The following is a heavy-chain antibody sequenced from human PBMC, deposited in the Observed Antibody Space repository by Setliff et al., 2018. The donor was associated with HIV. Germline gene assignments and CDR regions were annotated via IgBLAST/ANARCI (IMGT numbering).Heavy chain of an antibody. Sequence: PGGSLRLSCAASGFTFSDYGMHWVRQAPGKGLEWVALISFHGRNKYYGDSVKGRFTISRDDSKSTLYLQMNSLRADDTAVYYCTKPTTVVTSYYFDSWGQGTQVTV. CDR2: ISFHGRNK. CDR1: GFTFSDYG. J-gene: IGHJ4*02. CDR3: TKPTTVVTSYYFDS. D-gene: IGHD4-17*01. V-gene: IGHV3-30*18.